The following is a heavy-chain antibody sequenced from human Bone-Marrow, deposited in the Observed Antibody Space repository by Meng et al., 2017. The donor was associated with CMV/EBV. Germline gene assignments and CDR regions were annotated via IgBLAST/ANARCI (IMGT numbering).Heavy chain of an antibody. CDR1: GGSISSSSYY. V-gene: IGHV4-39*07. CDR2: IYYSGST. D-gene: IGHD2-15*01. CDR3: ARVLGLLLDY. Sequence: GSLGLSCTVSGGSISSSSYYWGWIRQPPGKGLEWIGRIYYSGSTYYNPSLKSRVTISVDTSKNQFSLKLSSVTAADTAGYYCARVLGLLLDYWGQGTLVTVSS. J-gene: IGHJ4*02.